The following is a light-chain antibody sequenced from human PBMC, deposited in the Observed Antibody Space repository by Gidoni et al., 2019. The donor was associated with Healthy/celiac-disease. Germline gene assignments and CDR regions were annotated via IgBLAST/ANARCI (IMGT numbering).Light chain of an antibody. CDR3: KQYSSYSWT. CDR2: KSS. V-gene: IGKV1-5*03. J-gene: IGKJ1*01. CDR1: QSISSW. Sequence: DIQMTQSPPTLSAFVGDRVTITCRASQSISSWLAWYQQKPGNAPELLISKSSTLESGVPSRFSGSGAGTEFALTISSLQPDDFATYYCKQYSSYSWTFGQGTKVEIK.